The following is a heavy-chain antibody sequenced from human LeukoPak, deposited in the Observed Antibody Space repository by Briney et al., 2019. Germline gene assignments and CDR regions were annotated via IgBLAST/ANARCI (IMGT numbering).Heavy chain of an antibody. Sequence: KPSETLSLTCNVSGVSVSTSHWNWIRQRPGKALEWIGCLSYTGKTVYNPSLKSRVSISLGSSNNHFSLKLTSVTAADTAVYYCSEGYFEPFDHWGQGILVTVSS. J-gene: IGHJ4*02. CDR3: SEGYFEPFDH. CDR2: LSYTGKT. V-gene: IGHV4-59*02. D-gene: IGHD2/OR15-2a*01. CDR1: GVSVSTSH.